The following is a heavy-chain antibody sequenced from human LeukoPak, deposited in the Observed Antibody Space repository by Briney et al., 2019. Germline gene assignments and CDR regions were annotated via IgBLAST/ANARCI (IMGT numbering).Heavy chain of an antibody. V-gene: IGHV1-46*01. Sequence: ASVKVSCKASGYTFSSYYFHWVRQAPGQGLEWMGLINPSGGATSFAQKFRGRVTMTRDMSTGTVFMELSSLRSDDTAVYFCARNYYDTAGHFGYWGQGTLVPVSS. J-gene: IGHJ4*02. CDR3: ARNYYDTAGHFGY. D-gene: IGHD3-22*01. CDR1: GYTFSSYY. CDR2: INPSGGAT.